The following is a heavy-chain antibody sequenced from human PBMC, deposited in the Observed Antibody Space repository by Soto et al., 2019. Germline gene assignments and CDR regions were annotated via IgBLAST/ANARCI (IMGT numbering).Heavy chain of an antibody. J-gene: IGHJ6*02. CDR1: GGTFSSYA. CDR3: ARLSIAVAGKGDYYYGIDV. Sequence: ASVKVSCKASGGTFSSYAISWVRQAPGQGLEWMGGIIPIFGTANYAQKFQGRVTITADESTSTAYMELSSLRSEDTAVYYCARLSIAVAGKGDYYYGIDVWGRGTTVTVSS. CDR2: IIPIFGTA. V-gene: IGHV1-69*13. D-gene: IGHD6-19*01.